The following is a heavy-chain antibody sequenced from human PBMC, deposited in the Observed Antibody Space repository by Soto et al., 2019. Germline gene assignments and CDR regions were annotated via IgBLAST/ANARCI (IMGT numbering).Heavy chain of an antibody. CDR3: AIDDYVWGSYRSHAFDI. CDR1: GGSISSYY. CDR2: IYYSGST. Sequence: SETLSLTCTVSGGSISSYYWSWIRQPPGKGLEWIGYIYYSGSTNYNPSLKSRVTISVDTSKNQFSLKLSSVTAADTAVYYCAIDDYVWGSYRSHAFDIWGQGTMVTVS. J-gene: IGHJ3*02. V-gene: IGHV4-59*01. D-gene: IGHD3-16*02.